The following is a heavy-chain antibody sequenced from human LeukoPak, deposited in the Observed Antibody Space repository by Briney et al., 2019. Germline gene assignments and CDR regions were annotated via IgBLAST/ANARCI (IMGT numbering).Heavy chain of an antibody. Sequence: GGSLRLSCAVPDTTFSDYYMSWIRQAPGKGLEWVSYICSSGSTIYYADSVTGRFTLSRDNAKNSLYLQMNSLRAEDTAVYYCASLVVPAVRGRWFDPWGQGTLVTVSS. CDR2: ICSSGSTI. CDR1: DTTFSDYY. D-gene: IGHD2-2*01. CDR3: ASLVVPAVRGRWFDP. V-gene: IGHV3-11*04. J-gene: IGHJ5*02.